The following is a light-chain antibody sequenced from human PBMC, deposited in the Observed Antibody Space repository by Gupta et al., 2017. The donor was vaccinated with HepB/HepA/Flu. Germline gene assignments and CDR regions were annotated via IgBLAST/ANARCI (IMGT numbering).Light chain of an antibody. CDR2: DAS. CDR3: QQRSNWPRT. V-gene: IGKV3-11*01. Sequence: EIVLTPPPATLSLSPGERATLSCRASQSVNNYLVWYQQKPGQAPRLLFYDASTRATGIPGRFSGSGSGTDFTLTISSLEPEDFAVYYCQQRSNWPRTFGHGTKVDIK. CDR1: QSVNNY. J-gene: IGKJ3*01.